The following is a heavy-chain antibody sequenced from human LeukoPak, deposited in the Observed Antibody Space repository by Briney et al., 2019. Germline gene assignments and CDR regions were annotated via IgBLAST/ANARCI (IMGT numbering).Heavy chain of an antibody. D-gene: IGHD3-3*01. CDR3: ARAEASTIFGVVTNLYYFDY. J-gene: IGHJ4*02. CDR2: INPNSGGT. Sequence: ASVKVSCKASGYTFTGYYMHWVRQAPGQGLEWMGRINPNSGGTNYAQKFQGRVTMTRDTSISTAYMELSRLRSDDTAVYYCARAEASTIFGVVTNLYYFDYWGQGTLVTVSS. CDR1: GYTFTGYY. V-gene: IGHV1-2*06.